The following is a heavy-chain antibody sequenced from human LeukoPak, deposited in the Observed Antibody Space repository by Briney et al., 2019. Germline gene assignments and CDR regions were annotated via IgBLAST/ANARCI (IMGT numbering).Heavy chain of an antibody. CDR3: ARVDSSGLHWYFDL. CDR1: GGSISSYY. V-gene: IGHV4-59*01. J-gene: IGHJ2*01. Sequence: SETLSLTCTVSGGSISSYYWSWIRQPPGKGLEWIGYIYYSGSTNYNPSLKSRVTISVDTSKNQFSLKLSSVTAADTAVYYCARVDSSGLHWYFDLWGRGTLVTVSS. CDR2: IYYSGST. D-gene: IGHD3-22*01.